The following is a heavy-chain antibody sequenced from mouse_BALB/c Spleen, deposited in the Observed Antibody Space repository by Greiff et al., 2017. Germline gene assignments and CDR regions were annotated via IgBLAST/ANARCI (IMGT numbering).Heavy chain of an antibody. Sequence: VQRVESGPGLVAPSQSLSITCTVSGFSLSRYSVHWVRQPPGKGLEWLGMIWGGGSTDYNSALKSRLSISKDNSKSQVFLKMNSLQTDDTAMYYCAVPVVAPYAMDYWGQGTSVTVSS. CDR1: GFSLSRYS. J-gene: IGHJ4*01. CDR3: AVPVVAPYAMDY. CDR2: IWGGGST. D-gene: IGHD1-1*01. V-gene: IGHV2-6-4*01.